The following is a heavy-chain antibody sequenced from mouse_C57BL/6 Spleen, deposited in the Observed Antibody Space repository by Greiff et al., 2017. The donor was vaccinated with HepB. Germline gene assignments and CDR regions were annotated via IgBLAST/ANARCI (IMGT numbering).Heavy chain of an antibody. CDR2: ISSGSSTI. V-gene: IGHV5-17*01. J-gene: IGHJ4*01. CDR1: GFTFSDYG. D-gene: IGHD6-1*01. CDR3: ARSDLLTAMDY. Sequence: DVHLVESGGGLVKPGGSLKLSCAASGFTFSDYGMHWVRQAPEKGLEWVAYISSGSSTIYYADTVKGRFTISRDNAKNTLFLQMTSLRSEDTAMYYCARSDLLTAMDYWGQGTSVTVSS.